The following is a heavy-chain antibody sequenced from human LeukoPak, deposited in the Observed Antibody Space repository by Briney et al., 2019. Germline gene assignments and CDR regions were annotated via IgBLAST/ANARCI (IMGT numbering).Heavy chain of an antibody. CDR1: GFTFSSYV. V-gene: IGHV3-7*03. CDR2: IKHVGTEK. J-gene: IGHJ3*01. D-gene: IGHD3-22*01. CDR3: ARDRNYYDNRDYRTDPFDV. Sequence: PGGSLRLSCAASGFTFSSYVMHWVRQAPGKGLEWVANIKHVGTEKYYVDSVKGRFTISRDNAKNSLYLQMNSLRAEDTAVYYCARDRNYYDNRDYRTDPFDVWGPGTMVTVSS.